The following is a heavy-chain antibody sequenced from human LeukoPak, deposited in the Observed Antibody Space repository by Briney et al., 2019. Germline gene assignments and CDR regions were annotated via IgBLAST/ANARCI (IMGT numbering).Heavy chain of an antibody. CDR3: AGSPYCSGGSCYHMTFDY. CDR2: IYYSGST. J-gene: IGHJ4*02. V-gene: IGHV4-39*07. D-gene: IGHD2-15*01. Sequence: SETLSLTCTVSGGSISSSSYYWGWIRQPPGKGLEWIGSIYYSGSTYYNPSLKSRVTISVDTSKNQFSLKLSSVTAADTAVYYCAGSPYCSGGSCYHMTFDYWGQGTLVTVSS. CDR1: GGSISSSSYY.